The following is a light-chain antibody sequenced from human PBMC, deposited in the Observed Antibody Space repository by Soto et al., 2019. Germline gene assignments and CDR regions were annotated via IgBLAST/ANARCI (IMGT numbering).Light chain of an antibody. CDR1: SSAVGGYNY. CDR2: DVS. V-gene: IGLV2-11*01. CDR3: CSFAGSPDV. J-gene: IGLJ1*01. Sequence: QSALTQPRSVSGSPGQSVTISCTGTSSAVGGYNYVSWYQQHPGKAPKVMIYDVSRRPAGVPYRFSGSKSGNTASLTISGLQAEDEADYYCCSFAGSPDVFGTGTKLTVL.